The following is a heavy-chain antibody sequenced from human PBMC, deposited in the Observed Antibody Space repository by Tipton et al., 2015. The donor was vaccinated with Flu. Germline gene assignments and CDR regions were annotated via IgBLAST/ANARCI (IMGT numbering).Heavy chain of an antibody. Sequence: TLSLTCSVSGDSIGSPYFWGWIRQPPGKGLEWIGNAHQAGSTYYNPSLRSRVTISLDRPKNQFSLRLTSVTAADTAVYFCARRTFSNYVSEPKNWFDFWGQGTLVTVSS. J-gene: IGHJ5*01. CDR1: GDSIGSPYF. CDR3: ARRTFSNYVSEPKNWFDF. CDR2: AHQAGST. D-gene: IGHD4-11*01. V-gene: IGHV4-38-2*01.